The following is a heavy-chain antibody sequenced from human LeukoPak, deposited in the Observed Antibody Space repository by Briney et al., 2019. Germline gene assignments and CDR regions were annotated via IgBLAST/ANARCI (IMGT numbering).Heavy chain of an antibody. CDR2: ISDSGGRT. V-gene: IGHV3-23*01. J-gene: IGHJ4*02. CDR3: ARDGNPYCSGGNCFLDH. D-gene: IGHD2-15*01. Sequence: GGSLRLSCAASGFTFSIYAMSWVRQAPGKGLGWVSVISDSGGRTYYTDSVRGRFTISRDNSKNTVYLLMNSLRADDTAVYYCARDGNPYCSGGNCFLDHWGQGTPVTVSS. CDR1: GFTFSIYA.